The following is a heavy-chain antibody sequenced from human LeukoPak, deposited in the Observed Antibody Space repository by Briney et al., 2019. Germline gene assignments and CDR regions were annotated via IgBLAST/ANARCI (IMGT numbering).Heavy chain of an antibody. Sequence: GGSLRLSCAASGFSVGSNYMSWVRQAPGKGLEWVSVSYSGGSTYYADSVKGRFTISRDNSKNTLYLQMNSLRAEDTAVYYCARRDYGDYHDAFDIWGQGTMVTVSS. CDR2: SYSGGST. CDR1: GFSVGSNY. J-gene: IGHJ3*02. D-gene: IGHD4-17*01. V-gene: IGHV3-66*01. CDR3: ARRDYGDYHDAFDI.